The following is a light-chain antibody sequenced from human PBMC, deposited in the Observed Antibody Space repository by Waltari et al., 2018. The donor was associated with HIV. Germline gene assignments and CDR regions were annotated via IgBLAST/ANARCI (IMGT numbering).Light chain of an antibody. CDR3: SSYGDSLRVL. V-gene: IGLV2-8*01. CDR1: STDIGASAS. Sequence: QSALTQPPSASGSLGQSVPLPCTGSSTDIGASASVSWFNQHPRRAPKLLLYEVPRRPSTVSDRFSGSRSGSTPFLTVAGLQPDDEATYFCSSYGDSLRVLFGGGTNVTVL. CDR2: EVP. J-gene: IGLJ3*02.